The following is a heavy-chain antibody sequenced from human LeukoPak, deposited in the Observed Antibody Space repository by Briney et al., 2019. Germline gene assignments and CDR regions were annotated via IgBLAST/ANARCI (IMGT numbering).Heavy chain of an antibody. CDR2: ISYDGSNK. V-gene: IGHV3-30*03. D-gene: IGHD3-16*01. CDR3: ARDKGDSPNWFDP. CDR1: GFTFSSYG. J-gene: IGHJ5*02. Sequence: GGSLRLSCAASGFTFSSYGMHWVRQAPGKGLEWVAVISYDGSNKYYADSVKGRFTISRDNSKNTLYLQMNSLRAEDTAVYYCARDKGDSPNWFDPWGQGTLVTVSS.